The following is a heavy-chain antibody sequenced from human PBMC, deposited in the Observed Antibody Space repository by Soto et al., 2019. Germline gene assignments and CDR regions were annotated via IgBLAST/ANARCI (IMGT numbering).Heavy chain of an antibody. CDR2: ISYDGSNK. CDR3: AKDPPLHHCTNGVCTAAYYYYYGMDV. V-gene: IGHV3-30*18. D-gene: IGHD2-8*01. CDR1: GFTFSSYG. J-gene: IGHJ6*02. Sequence: PGGSLRLSCAASGFTFSSYGMHWVRQAPGKGLEWVAVISYDGSNKYYADSVKGRFTISRDNSKNTLYLQMNSLRAEDTAVYYCAKDPPLHHCTNGVCTAAYYYYYGMDVWGQGTTVTVSS.